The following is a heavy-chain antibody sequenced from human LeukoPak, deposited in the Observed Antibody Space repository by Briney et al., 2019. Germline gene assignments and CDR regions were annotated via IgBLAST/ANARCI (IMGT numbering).Heavy chain of an antibody. D-gene: IGHD2-8*01. CDR2: TNPNSGNT. J-gene: IGHJ6*03. V-gene: IGHV1-8*01. Sequence: GASVTVSCKASGYTFTNYDINWVRQATGQGVAGMEWTNPNSGNTGYQPKFQGRVTMTRNTSKSTAYMELGSLRSEDTAVYYCAREGYCTNGVCAYYYYYYLDVWGKGTTVTVSS. CDR1: GYTFTNYD. CDR3: AREGYCTNGVCAYYYYYYLDV.